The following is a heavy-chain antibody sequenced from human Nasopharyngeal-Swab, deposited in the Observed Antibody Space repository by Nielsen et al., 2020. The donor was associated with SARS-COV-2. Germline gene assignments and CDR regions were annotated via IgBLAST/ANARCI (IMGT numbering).Heavy chain of an antibody. V-gene: IGHV3-48*02. CDR2: ISSSSSTI. Sequence: GESLKISCAASGFTFSSYSMNWVRQAPGKGLEWVSYISSSSSTIYYADSVKGRFTISRDNAKNSLYLRMNSLRDEDTAVYYCARDSPSYCSSTSCPYGMDVWGQGTTVTVSS. J-gene: IGHJ6*02. CDR3: ARDSPSYCSSTSCPYGMDV. CDR1: GFTFSSYS. D-gene: IGHD2-2*01.